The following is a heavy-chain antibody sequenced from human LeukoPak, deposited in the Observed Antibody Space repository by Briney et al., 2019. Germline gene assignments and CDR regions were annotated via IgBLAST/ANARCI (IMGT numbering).Heavy chain of an antibody. J-gene: IGHJ5*02. CDR2: INPSGGST. CDR1: TYTFTRNY. D-gene: IGHD6-19*01. CDR3: ARAARRSSAAYNWFDP. Sequence: ASVRVSCKTSTYTFTRNYMHWVRQAPGQGLQWMGIINPSGGSTNYAQKFQGRVTMTRDTSTSTVYMELSSLRSEDTAVYYCARAARRSSAAYNWFDPWGQGTLVTVSS. V-gene: IGHV1-46*03.